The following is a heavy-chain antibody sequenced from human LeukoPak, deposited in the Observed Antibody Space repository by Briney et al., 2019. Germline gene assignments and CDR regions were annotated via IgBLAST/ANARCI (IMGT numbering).Heavy chain of an antibody. CDR2: IHQDGSEI. CDR3: ARSGYSYGLIPYYFDY. CDR1: GFTFSNYW. V-gene: IGHV3-7*03. Sequence: PGGSLRLSCAASGFTFSNYWMSWVRQAPGKGPEWVANIHQDGSEIYYVDSVKGRFTISRDNAKNSLYLQMNSLRAEDTAVYYCARSGYSYGLIPYYFDYWGQGTLVTVSS. J-gene: IGHJ4*02. D-gene: IGHD5-18*01.